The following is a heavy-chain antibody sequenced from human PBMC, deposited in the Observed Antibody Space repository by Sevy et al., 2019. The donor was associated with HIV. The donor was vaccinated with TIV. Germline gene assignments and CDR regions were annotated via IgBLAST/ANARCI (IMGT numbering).Heavy chain of an antibody. CDR2: IRSKANIYVT. D-gene: IGHD6-13*01. V-gene: IGHV3-73*01. CDR1: GFTFSGSA. Sequence: GGSLRLSCAASGFTFSGSAMHWVRQASGKGLEWVGRIRSKANIYVTADAASVKGRFTISRDDSKNTSYLQMNSLKTEDTAVYYCTGGSSSSYYFDYWGQGTLVTVSS. J-gene: IGHJ4*02. CDR3: TGGSSSSYYFDY.